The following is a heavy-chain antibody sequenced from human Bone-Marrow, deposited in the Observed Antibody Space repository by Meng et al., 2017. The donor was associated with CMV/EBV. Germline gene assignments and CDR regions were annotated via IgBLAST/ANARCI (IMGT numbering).Heavy chain of an antibody. CDR3: ARDPGERNYYDSSGYYDY. CDR2: IYYSGST. Sequence: SETLSLTCTVSRGSVSSGSYYWSWTRQPPGKGLEWIGLIYYSGSTNCNPTLKCRVTISVDTSKNQFSLKLSSVTAADTDVYYCARDPGERNYYDSSGYYDYWGQGTLVTVSS. D-gene: IGHD3-22*01. CDR1: RGSVSSGSYY. J-gene: IGHJ4*02. V-gene: IGHV4-61*01.